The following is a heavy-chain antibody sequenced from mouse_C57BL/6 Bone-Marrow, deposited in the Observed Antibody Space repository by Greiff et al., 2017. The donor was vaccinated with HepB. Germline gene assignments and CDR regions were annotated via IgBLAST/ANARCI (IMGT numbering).Heavy chain of an antibody. V-gene: IGHV5-9*01. CDR2: ISGGGGNT. Sequence: DVKLVESGGGLVKPGGSLKLSCAASGFTFSSYTMSWVRQTPEKRLEWVATISGGGGNTYYPDSVKGRFTISRDNAKNTLYLQMSSLRSEDTALYYCARKTGAWFAYWGQGTLVTVSA. J-gene: IGHJ3*01. CDR1: GFTFSSYT. CDR3: ARKTGAWFAY.